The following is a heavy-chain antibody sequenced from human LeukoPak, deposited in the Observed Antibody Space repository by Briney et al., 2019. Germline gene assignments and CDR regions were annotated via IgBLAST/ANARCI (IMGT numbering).Heavy chain of an antibody. CDR3: ARVPHYYDSSGWGWFDP. CDR2: ISSSSSTI. J-gene: IGHJ5*02. Sequence: PGGSLRLSCAASGFTFSSYSMNWVRQAPGKGLEWVSYISSSSSTIYYADSVKGRFTISRDNAKNSLYLQVNSLRAEDTAVYYCARVPHYYDSSGWGWFDPWGQGTLVTVSS. D-gene: IGHD3-22*01. V-gene: IGHV3-48*04. CDR1: GFTFSSYS.